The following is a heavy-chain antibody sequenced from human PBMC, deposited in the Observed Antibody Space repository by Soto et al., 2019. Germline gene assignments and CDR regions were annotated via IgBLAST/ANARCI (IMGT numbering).Heavy chain of an antibody. J-gene: IGHJ4*02. Sequence: EVQLLESWGGLVQPGGSLRLSCAASGFAFSDYAMNWVRQAPGKGLEWVSSIHGSAGTTYYADSVKGRFTISRDNSKNTLFLQMNSLSAEDTAVDYCAKDRDYFDYWGQGTLVTVSS. CDR2: IHGSAGTT. CDR1: GFAFSDYA. V-gene: IGHV3-23*01. CDR3: AKDRDYFDY.